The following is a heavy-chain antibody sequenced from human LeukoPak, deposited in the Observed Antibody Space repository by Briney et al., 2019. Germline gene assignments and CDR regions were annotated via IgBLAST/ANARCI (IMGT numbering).Heavy chain of an antibody. V-gene: IGHV1-8*01. CDR1: GYTFTNYD. CDR2: VNPNSGRI. J-gene: IGHJ5*02. D-gene: IGHD3-22*01. Sequence: GASVKVSCKASGYTFTNYDLHWVRQASGQGLEWMAWVNPNSGRIVYGEKFQGRVTVTWDTSICAAYLDLDRPSSEDTAVYYCARGFYESSGRFDPWGQGTLVTVSS. CDR3: ARGFYESSGRFDP.